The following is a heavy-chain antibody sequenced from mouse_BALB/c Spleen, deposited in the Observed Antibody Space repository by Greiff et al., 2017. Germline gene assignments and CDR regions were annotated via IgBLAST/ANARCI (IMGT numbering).Heavy chain of an antibody. J-gene: IGHJ3*01. V-gene: IGHV5-6-4*01. CDR3: TRELGRGFAY. CDR2: ISSGGSYT. Sequence: EVQRVESGGGLVKPGGSLKLSCAASGFTFSSYTMSWVRQTPEKRLEWVATISSGGSYTYYPDSVKGRFTISRDNAKNTLYLQMSSLKSEDTAMYYCTRELGRGFAYWGQGTLVTVSA. D-gene: IGHD4-1*01. CDR1: GFTFSSYT.